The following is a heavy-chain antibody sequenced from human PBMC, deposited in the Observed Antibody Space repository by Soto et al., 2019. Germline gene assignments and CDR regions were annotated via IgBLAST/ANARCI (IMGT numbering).Heavy chain of an antibody. CDR1: GGTFRSYA. Sequence: QVQLVQSGAEVKTPGSSVKISCKASGGTFRSYAISWVRQATGQELEWMGVIIPIFGTANYAQKFQGRVTITADESSGTAYMELSSLRSEDTAVYYCARSRVTYYYDISAFDIWGQGTMVTVSS. CDR2: IIPIFGTA. V-gene: IGHV1-69*01. J-gene: IGHJ3*02. D-gene: IGHD3-22*01. CDR3: ARSRVTYYYDISAFDI.